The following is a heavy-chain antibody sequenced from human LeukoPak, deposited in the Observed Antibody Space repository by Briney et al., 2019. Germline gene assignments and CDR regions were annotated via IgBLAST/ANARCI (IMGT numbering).Heavy chain of an antibody. J-gene: IGHJ3*02. Sequence: GGSLRLSCAASGFTVSSNYMSWVRQAPGKGLEWVSVIYSGGSTYYADSVEGRFTISRDNSKNTLYLQMNSLRAEDTAVYYCARADADSGSDAFDIWGQGTMVTVSS. D-gene: IGHD3-22*01. V-gene: IGHV3-53*01. CDR2: IYSGGST. CDR1: GFTVSSNY. CDR3: ARADADSGSDAFDI.